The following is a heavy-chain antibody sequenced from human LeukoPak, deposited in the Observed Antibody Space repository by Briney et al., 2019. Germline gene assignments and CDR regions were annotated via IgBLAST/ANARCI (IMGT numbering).Heavy chain of an antibody. CDR3: ARSNSFSGSYFYYYYYYMDV. CDR1: GFTFSSYG. V-gene: IGHV3-30*03. D-gene: IGHD1-26*01. CDR2: ISYDGSNK. J-gene: IGHJ6*03. Sequence: PGGSLRLSCAASGFTFSSYGMHWVRQAPGKGLEWVAVISYDGSNKYYADSVKGRFTISRDNSKNTLYLQMNSLRAEDTAVYYCARSNSFSGSYFYYYYYYMDVWGKGTTVTISS.